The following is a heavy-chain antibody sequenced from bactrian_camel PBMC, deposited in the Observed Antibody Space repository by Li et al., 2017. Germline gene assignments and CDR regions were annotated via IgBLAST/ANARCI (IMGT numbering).Heavy chain of an antibody. Sequence: SVQAGESLRLSCDASGEKYYSTSCSGWFRQAAGKKPEGVAAIGLRDGTTYYADDVKGRFTFSQDKVQNTMHLQMNSLKPEDTDMYYCAAAAGWSSQYCAGGYFRAGAYYGQGTQVTVS. V-gene: IGHV3-3*01. D-gene: IGHD7*01. CDR2: IGLRDGTT. J-gene: IGHJ4*01. CDR1: GEKYYSTSC.